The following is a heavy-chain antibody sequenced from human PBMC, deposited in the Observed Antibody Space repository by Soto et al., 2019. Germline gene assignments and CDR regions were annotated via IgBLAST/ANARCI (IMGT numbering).Heavy chain of an antibody. J-gene: IGHJ4*02. CDR1: GGSISSSSYY. CDR3: AHSSGYYDSSGYPFDY. V-gene: IGHV4-39*01. Sequence: SETLSLTCPVSGGSISSSSYYWGWIRKPPGKGLEWIGSIYYSGSTYYNPSLKSRVTISVDTSKNQFSLKLSSVTAADTAVYYCAHSSGYYDSSGYPFDYWGQGTLVTVSS. CDR2: IYYSGST. D-gene: IGHD3-22*01.